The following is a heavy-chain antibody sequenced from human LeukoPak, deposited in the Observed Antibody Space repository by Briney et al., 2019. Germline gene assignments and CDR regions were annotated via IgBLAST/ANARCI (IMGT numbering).Heavy chain of an antibody. D-gene: IGHD4-17*01. Sequence: PSETLSLTCAVSGGSFSAYYWTWIRQPPGKGLEWIGEINHSGSANYNPSLKSRATISLDTSKNQFSLKLSSVTAADTAVYYCARGRGTVTTHWGQGTLVTVSS. CDR1: GGSFSAYY. J-gene: IGHJ4*02. V-gene: IGHV4-34*01. CDR3: ARGRGTVTTH. CDR2: INHSGSA.